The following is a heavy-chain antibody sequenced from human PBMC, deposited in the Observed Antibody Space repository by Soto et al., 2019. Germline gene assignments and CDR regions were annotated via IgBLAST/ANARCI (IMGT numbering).Heavy chain of an antibody. CDR1: GGSISSGDYY. Sequence: QVQLQESGPGLVKPSQTLSLTCTVSGGSISSGDYYWSWIRQPPGKGLEWIRYIYYSGTTYYNPSLKSRVTISEDTSKNQFSLKVNSVTAADTAVYYCARALIQLWPHYYYGMDVWGQGTTVTVSS. CDR2: IYYSGTT. CDR3: ARALIQLWPHYYYGMDV. J-gene: IGHJ6*02. V-gene: IGHV4-30-4*01. D-gene: IGHD5-18*01.